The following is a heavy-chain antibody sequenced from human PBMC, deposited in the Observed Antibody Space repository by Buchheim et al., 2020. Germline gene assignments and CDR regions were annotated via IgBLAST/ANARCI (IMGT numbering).Heavy chain of an antibody. CDR3: ASGEQQLVGENYYGMDV. CDR2: ISSSGSTI. CDR1: GFTFSSYE. J-gene: IGHJ6*02. D-gene: IGHD6-13*01. Sequence: EVQLVESGGGLVQPGGSLRLSCAASGFTFSSYEMNWVRQAPGKGLEWVSYISSSGSTIYYADSVKGRFTISRDNAKNSLYLQMNSLRAEDTAVYYCASGEQQLVGENYYGMDVWGQGT. V-gene: IGHV3-48*03.